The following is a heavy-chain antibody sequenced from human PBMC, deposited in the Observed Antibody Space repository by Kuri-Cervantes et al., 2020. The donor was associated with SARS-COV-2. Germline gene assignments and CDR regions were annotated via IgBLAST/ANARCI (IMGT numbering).Heavy chain of an antibody. CDR2: INPNSGGT. V-gene: IGHV1-2*02. J-gene: IGHJ4*02. CDR1: GYTLTELS. D-gene: IGHD2-2*01. CDR3: AREARTYCSSTSCPLDY. Sequence: ASVKVSCKVSGYTLTELSMHWVRQAPGQGLEWMGWINPNSGGTNYAQKFQGRVTMTRDTSISTAYMELSRLRSDDTAVYYCAREARTYCSSTSCPLDYWGQGTLVTVSS.